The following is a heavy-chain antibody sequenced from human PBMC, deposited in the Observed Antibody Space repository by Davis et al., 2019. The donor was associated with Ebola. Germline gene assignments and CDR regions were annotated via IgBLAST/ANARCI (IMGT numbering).Heavy chain of an antibody. Sequence: PGGSLRLSCAASGFSFDSYAMAWVRQAPGAGLEWVSSISAGGTAPYYADSVKGRFTISRDNSKNTLSLQMDSLRADDTAVYYCAKSFLITGSHMSEFRGVDYWGQGTVVTVSS. CDR1: GFSFDSYA. V-gene: IGHV3-23*01. CDR3: AKSFLITGSHMSEFRGVDY. CDR2: ISAGGTAP. J-gene: IGHJ4*02. D-gene: IGHD2-8*02.